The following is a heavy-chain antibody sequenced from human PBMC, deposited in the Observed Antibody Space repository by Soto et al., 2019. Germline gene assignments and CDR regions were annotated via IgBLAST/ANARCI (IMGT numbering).Heavy chain of an antibody. J-gene: IGHJ4*02. V-gene: IGHV4-59*12. CDR1: GGSISSYY. Sequence: PSETLSLTCTVSGGSISSYYWSWIRQPPGKGLEWIGYIYFSGSTYYNPSLKSRVTISVDTSKNQFSLKLSSVTAADTAVYYCARGSLAYDSSGYYYVTGIDYWGQGTLVTVSS. CDR2: IYFSGST. D-gene: IGHD3-22*01. CDR3: ARGSLAYDSSGYYYVTGIDY.